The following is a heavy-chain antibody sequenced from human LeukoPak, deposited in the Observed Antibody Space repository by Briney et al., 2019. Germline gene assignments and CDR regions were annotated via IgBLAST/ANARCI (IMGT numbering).Heavy chain of an antibody. V-gene: IGHV4-61*02. CDR2: NYTTRTP. Sequence: PSETLSLTCTVSGGSLSSSNYYWTWIRQPAGKGLEWIGRNYTTRTPSYSPSLKSRVTISVDTSTNQFSLKLTSVSAADTAVYYCARDRGITTARGVPSWFDPWGQGTLVTVSS. J-gene: IGHJ5*02. CDR3: ARDRGITTARGVPSWFDP. CDR1: GGSLSSSNYY. D-gene: IGHD3-10*01.